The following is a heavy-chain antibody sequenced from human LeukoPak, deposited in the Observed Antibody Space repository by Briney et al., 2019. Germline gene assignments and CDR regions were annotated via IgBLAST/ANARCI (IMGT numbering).Heavy chain of an antibody. CDR3: ARENLAAAADY. Sequence: GGSLRLSCAASEFTFSAYWMHWVRQAPGKGLVWVSRIRGDGSMTNYADSVKGRFTISRDNAKNTLYLQMNSLRLEDTAVYYCARENLAAAADYWGQGTVVTVTS. V-gene: IGHV3-74*01. J-gene: IGHJ4*02. CDR2: IRGDGSMT. CDR1: EFTFSAYW. D-gene: IGHD6-25*01.